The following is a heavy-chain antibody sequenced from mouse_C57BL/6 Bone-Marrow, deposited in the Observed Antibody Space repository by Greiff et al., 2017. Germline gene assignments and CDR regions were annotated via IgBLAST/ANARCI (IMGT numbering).Heavy chain of an antibody. Sequence: EVQLQQSGPGMVKPSQSLSLSCTVTGYSITSGYDWHWIRHFPGNNLEWMGYISYSGSTNYNPSIKSRISITHDTSKNHFFLKLNSVTTEDTATYYCARTSGKRDYWGQGTTLTVSS. CDR2: ISYSGST. J-gene: IGHJ2*01. D-gene: IGHD1-1*01. CDR1: GYSITSGYD. V-gene: IGHV3-1*01. CDR3: ARTSGKRDY.